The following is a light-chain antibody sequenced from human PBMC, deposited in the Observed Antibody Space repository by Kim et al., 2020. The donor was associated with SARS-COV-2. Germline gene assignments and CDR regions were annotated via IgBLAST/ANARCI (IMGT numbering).Light chain of an antibody. J-gene: IGKJ1*01. CDR2: AAS. V-gene: IGKV1-27*01. CDR3: QKYNTAPWT. Sequence: ADVGDRVTITCRASQGIATYLAWYKQKPGKAPKLLIYAASTLQSGVPSRFSGSGSGTDFALTISSLQPEDVATYYCQKYNTAPWTFGPGTKVDIK. CDR1: QGIATY.